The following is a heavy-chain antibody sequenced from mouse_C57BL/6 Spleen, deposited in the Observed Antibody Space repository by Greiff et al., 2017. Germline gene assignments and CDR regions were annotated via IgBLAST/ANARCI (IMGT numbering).Heavy chain of an antibody. CDR1: GFTFSDYY. V-gene: IGHV5-16*01. CDR3: ARGDYSGYFDV. D-gene: IGHD2-13*01. CDR2: INYDGSST. J-gene: IGHJ1*03. Sequence: EVQVVESEGGLVQPGSSMKLSCTASGFTFSDYYMAWVRQVPEKGLEWVANINYDGSSTYYLDSLKSRFIISRDNAKNILYLQMSSLKSEDTATYYCARGDYSGYFDVWGTGTTVTVSS.